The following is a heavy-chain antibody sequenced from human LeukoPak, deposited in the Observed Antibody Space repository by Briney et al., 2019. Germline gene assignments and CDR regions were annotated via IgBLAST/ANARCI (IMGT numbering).Heavy chain of an antibody. D-gene: IGHD1/OR15-1a*01. Sequence: GRSLRLSCAASGFMFNVYGMHWVRQAPGKGLEWVGVIRYDGSDINYADSVKGRFTISRDNPKNTLYLEMNSLRVEDTAVYFCAGSWNIHFDYWGQGTLVTVSS. V-gene: IGHV3-33*01. CDR3: AGSWNIHFDY. J-gene: IGHJ4*02. CDR1: GFMFNVYG. CDR2: IRYDGSDI.